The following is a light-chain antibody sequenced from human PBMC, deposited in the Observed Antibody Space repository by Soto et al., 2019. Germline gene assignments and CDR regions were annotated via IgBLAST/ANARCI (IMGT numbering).Light chain of an antibody. J-gene: IGKJ1*01. CDR3: QQFKTLPTWT. CDR1: QNVSSN. V-gene: IGKV3-15*01. CDR2: RAS. Sequence: EIVMTQSPATLSVSPGERATLSCRASQNVSSNLAWYQQKPGQAPRVLIYRASTRATGIPARFSGSGSGTEFTLTISSLQSEDFAVYYCQQFKTLPTWTFGQGTKVESK.